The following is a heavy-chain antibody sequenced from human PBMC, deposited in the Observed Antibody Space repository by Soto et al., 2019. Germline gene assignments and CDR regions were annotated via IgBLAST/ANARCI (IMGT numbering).Heavy chain of an antibody. D-gene: IGHD3-10*01. CDR3: AKDQKDYSGSGTYYVPYGMDV. Sequence: QVQLVESGGGVVQPGRSPRLSCVASGFTFSNFGMHWVRQAPGKGLEWVALTSFDGNKNYYADSVKGRFTLSRDNSKNTLYRQMNSLRAEDTALYFCAKDQKDYSGSGTYYVPYGMDVWGQGTTVTVSS. CDR2: TSFDGNKN. V-gene: IGHV3-30*18. CDR1: GFTFSNFG. J-gene: IGHJ6*02.